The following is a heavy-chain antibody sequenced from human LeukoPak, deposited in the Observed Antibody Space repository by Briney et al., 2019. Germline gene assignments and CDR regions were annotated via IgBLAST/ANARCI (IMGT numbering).Heavy chain of an antibody. J-gene: IGHJ5*02. CDR3: ARGLEDYDILTGYYKGWFDP. CDR2: MNPNSGNT. D-gene: IGHD3-9*01. Sequence: ASVKVSCKASGYTFTSYDINWVRQATGQGLEWMGWMNPNSGNTGYAQKFQGRVTMTRNTSISTAYMGLSSLRSEDTAVYYCARGLEDYDILTGYYKGWFDPWGQGTLVTVSS. CDR1: GYTFTSYD. V-gene: IGHV1-8*01.